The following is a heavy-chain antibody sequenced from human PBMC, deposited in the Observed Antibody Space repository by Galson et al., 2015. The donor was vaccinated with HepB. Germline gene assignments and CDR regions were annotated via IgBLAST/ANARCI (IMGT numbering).Heavy chain of an antibody. Sequence: SLRLSCAASGFTFSSYAMHWVRQAPGKGLEWVAVISYAGSNKYDADSVKGRFTISRDNSKNTLYLQMNSLRAEDTAVYYCARDYASSWYFNHYYGMDVWGQGTTVTVSS. CDR1: GFTFSSYA. J-gene: IGHJ6*02. CDR3: ARDYASSWYFNHYYGMDV. V-gene: IGHV3-30*04. D-gene: IGHD6-13*01. CDR2: ISYAGSNK.